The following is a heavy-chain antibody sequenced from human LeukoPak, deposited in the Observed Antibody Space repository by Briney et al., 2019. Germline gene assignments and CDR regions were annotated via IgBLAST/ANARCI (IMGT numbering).Heavy chain of an antibody. V-gene: IGHV4-39*01. J-gene: IGHJ4*02. Sequence: SETLSLTCTVSGGSISSSSYYWGWIRQPPGKGLEWIGSIYYSGSTYYNPSLKSRVTISVDTSKNQFSLKLSSVPAADTAVYYCARRLFRAATHFDYRGQGTLVTVSS. CDR1: GGSISSSSYY. D-gene: IGHD2-15*01. CDR3: ARRLFRAATHFDY. CDR2: IYYSGST.